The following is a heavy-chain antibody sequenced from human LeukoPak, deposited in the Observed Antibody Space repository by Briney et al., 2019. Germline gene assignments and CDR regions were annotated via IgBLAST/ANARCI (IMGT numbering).Heavy chain of an antibody. D-gene: IGHD3-22*01. Sequence: SETLSLTCTVSGGSISSYYWSWIRQPPGKGLEWIGYIYYSGSTNYNPSLKSRVTISVDTSKNQFSLKLSSVTAADTAVYYCARVWGSNYYDSSGLDDAFDIWGQGTMVTVSS. CDR1: GGSISSYY. V-gene: IGHV4-59*01. CDR3: ARVWGSNYYDSSGLDDAFDI. CDR2: IYYSGST. J-gene: IGHJ3*02.